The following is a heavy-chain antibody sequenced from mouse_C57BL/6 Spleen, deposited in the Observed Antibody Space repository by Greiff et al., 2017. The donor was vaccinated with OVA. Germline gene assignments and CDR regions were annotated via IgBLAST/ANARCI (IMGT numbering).Heavy chain of an antibody. CDR3: ARRDYYFDY. D-gene: IGHD2-4*01. CDR2: IYPGGGYT. V-gene: IGHV1-63*01. CDR1: GYTFTNYW. J-gene: IGHJ2*01. Sequence: QVTLKESGAELVRPGTSVKMSCKASGYTFTNYWIGWAKQRPGHGLEWIGDIYPGGGYTNYNEKFKGKATLTADKSSSTAYMQFSSLTSEDSAIYYCARRDYYFDYWGQGTTLTVSS.